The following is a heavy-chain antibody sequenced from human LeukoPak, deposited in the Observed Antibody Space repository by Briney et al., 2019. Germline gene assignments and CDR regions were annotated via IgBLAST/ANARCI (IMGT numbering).Heavy chain of an antibody. CDR1: GFTFSSYG. J-gene: IGHJ4*02. Sequence: SGGSLRLSCAASGFTFSSYGMHWVRQAPGKGLEWVAVISYDGSNKYYADSVKGRFTIYRDNSKNTLYLQMNSLRAEDTAVYYCAKVDYYDSRDPDYWGQGTLVTVSS. V-gene: IGHV3-30*18. CDR3: AKVDYYDSRDPDY. CDR2: ISYDGSNK. D-gene: IGHD3-22*01.